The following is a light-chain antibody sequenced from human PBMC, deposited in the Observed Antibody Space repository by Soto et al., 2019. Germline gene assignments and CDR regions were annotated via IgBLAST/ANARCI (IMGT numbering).Light chain of an antibody. CDR2: DVS. Sequence: QSVLTQPASVSGSPGQSITISCTGTSSDVGGYNYVSWYQQHPGKAPKFMIYDVSNRPSGVSNRFSGSKSGNTASLTISGLQAEDEADYYCSSYTPSNTRQIFFGTGTKLTVL. V-gene: IGLV2-14*01. CDR3: SSYTPSNTRQIF. CDR1: SSDVGGYNY. J-gene: IGLJ1*01.